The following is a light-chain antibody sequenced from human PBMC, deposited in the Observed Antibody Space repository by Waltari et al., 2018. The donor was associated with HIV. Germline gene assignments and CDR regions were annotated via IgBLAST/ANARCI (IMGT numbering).Light chain of an antibody. V-gene: IGLV2-23*02. CDR1: SSDVGAYNL. CDR3: CSYVSEIVPCV. CDR2: DVS. J-gene: IGLJ3*02. Sequence: QTALTQPASVSGSPGQSITISCTGTSSDVGAYNLVSWYQQHPGKAPRLIIYDVSERPAGVSKRFTGSKSGNTASLTISGLQAEDDADYYCCSYVSEIVPCVFGGGTKLTVL.